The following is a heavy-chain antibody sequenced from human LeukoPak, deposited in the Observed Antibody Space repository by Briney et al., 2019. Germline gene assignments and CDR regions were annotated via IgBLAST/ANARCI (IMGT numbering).Heavy chain of an antibody. D-gene: IGHD2-15*01. CDR3: ANGRGPNTGPTLDY. Sequence: PGGSLRLSCAASGLTFSSCSMTWVRQAPGEGLEWVSCISGSGGNTYYAGSVKGRFTISRDNSKNTLYLQLNSLRAEDTAIYYCANGRGPNTGPTLDYWGQGTLVTVSS. V-gene: IGHV3-23*01. J-gene: IGHJ4*02. CDR1: GLTFSSCS. CDR2: ISGSGGNT.